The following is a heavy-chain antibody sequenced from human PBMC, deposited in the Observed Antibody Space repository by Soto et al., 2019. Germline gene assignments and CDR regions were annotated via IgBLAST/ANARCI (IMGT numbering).Heavy chain of an antibody. Sequence: QVQLQESGPGLVKPSQTLSLTCTVSGVSISSGGYYWSWIRQHPGKGLEWIGYIYYSGNTYYNPSLKSRVATSVDTSKNQFSLKLSSVTAADTAVYYCARAPGDYYDSSGSIDFDYWGQGTLVTVSS. CDR3: ARAPGDYYDSSGSIDFDY. CDR1: GVSISSGGYY. V-gene: IGHV4-31*03. D-gene: IGHD3-22*01. CDR2: IYYSGNT. J-gene: IGHJ4*02.